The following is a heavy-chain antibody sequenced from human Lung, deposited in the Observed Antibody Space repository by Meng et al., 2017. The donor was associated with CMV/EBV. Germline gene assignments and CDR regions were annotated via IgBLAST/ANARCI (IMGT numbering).Heavy chain of an antibody. D-gene: IGHD5-24*01. CDR1: GGSIGSGGYY. CDR3: AREAGRDGYATPKFDY. Sequence: QGQLQEPGPGLVKLSQTPSLTCTVSGGSIGSGGYYWSWIRQHPGKGLEWIGYIYYTGSTFYNPSLKSRVTISVDTSKNQFSLKLIPATAADTAVYYCAREAGRDGYATPKFDYWGQGTLVTVSS. J-gene: IGHJ4*02. V-gene: IGHV4-31*03. CDR2: IYYTGST.